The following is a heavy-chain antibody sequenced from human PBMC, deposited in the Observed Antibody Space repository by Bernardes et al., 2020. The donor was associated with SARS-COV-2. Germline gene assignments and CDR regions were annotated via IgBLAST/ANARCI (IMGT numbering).Heavy chain of an antibody. CDR3: ARFSSSASWIPIQYYYFDL. Sequence: SETLSLTCSVSGGSIDSSHYYWGWIRQPPGKGLEWIGIINSGGNTYYPPSLKSRVIISVDSSKNLFSLNLSPVTAADTAVYYCARFSSSASWIPIQYYYFDLWGRGTLVTVSS. CDR1: GGSIDSSHYY. J-gene: IGHJ2*01. D-gene: IGHD2-2*01. CDR2: INSGGNT. V-gene: IGHV4-39*02.